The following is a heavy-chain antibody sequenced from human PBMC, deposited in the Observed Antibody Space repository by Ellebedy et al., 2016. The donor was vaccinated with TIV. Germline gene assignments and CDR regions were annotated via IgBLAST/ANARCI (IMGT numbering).Heavy chain of an antibody. CDR1: GGSISSSNW. Sequence: SETLSLTCAVSGGSISSSNWWSWVRQPPGKGLEWIGEIYHSGSTINNPSLTRRVTMSVDKSKNHFSLNLTSVTAADTAIYYCARAGGYYYDSGGYYDFWGQGTLVTVSS. J-gene: IGHJ4*02. CDR3: ARAGGYYYDSGGYYDF. V-gene: IGHV4-4*02. CDR2: IYHSGST. D-gene: IGHD3-22*01.